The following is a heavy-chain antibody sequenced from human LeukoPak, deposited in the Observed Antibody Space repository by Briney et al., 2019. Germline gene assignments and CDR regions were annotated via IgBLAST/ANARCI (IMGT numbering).Heavy chain of an antibody. CDR3: ARVCITKYYYHMDV. Sequence: ASVKVSCKVSGYTFNHYGISWVRQAPGQGLEWMGRISPHNGNTDHAQKFQGRVTMTTDTSSTTAYMELRGLISDDTAIYYCARVCITKYYYHMDVWGKGTTVIVSS. V-gene: IGHV1-18*01. D-gene: IGHD3-3*01. CDR1: GYTFNHYG. CDR2: ISPHNGNT. J-gene: IGHJ6*03.